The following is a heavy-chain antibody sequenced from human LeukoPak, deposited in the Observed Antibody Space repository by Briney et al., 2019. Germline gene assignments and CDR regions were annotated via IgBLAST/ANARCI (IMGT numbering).Heavy chain of an antibody. CDR1: GFTFDDYA. D-gene: IGHD3-10*01. V-gene: IGHV3-43D*03. Sequence: PGGALRLSCASSGFTFDDYAMHWVRQAPGKGLEWVSLISWEGGSTYCADCVEGRFTISRDNSKHSLYLQMNSLRTEHTTLYYCAKDMAAYYYASGNIDYWGQGTLVTVSS. CDR3: AKDMAAYYYASGNIDY. CDR2: ISWEGGST. J-gene: IGHJ4*02.